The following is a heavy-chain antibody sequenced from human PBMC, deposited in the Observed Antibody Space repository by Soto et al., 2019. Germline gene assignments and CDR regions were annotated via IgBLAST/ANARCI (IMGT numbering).Heavy chain of an antibody. J-gene: IGHJ5*02. V-gene: IGHV4-59*01. Sequence: PSETLSLTCTVSGGSISSYYWSWIRQPPGKGLEWIGYIYYSGSTNYNPSLKSRVTISVDTSKNQFSLKLSSVTAADTAVYYCARSLLMVYAQTNWFDPWGQGTLVTVSS. CDR1: GGSISSYY. CDR2: IYYSGST. D-gene: IGHD2-8*01. CDR3: ARSLLMVYAQTNWFDP.